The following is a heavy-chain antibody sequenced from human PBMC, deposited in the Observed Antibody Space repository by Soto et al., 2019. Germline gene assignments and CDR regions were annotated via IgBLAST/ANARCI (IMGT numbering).Heavy chain of an antibody. J-gene: IGHJ6*02. CDR1: GYTFTSYG. CDR2: ISAYNGNT. CDR3: ARDGIAAALPYYYYYGMDV. V-gene: IGHV1-18*01. Sequence: ASVKVSCKASGYTFTSYGISWVRQARGQGLEWMGWISAYNGNTNYAQKLQGRVTMTTDTSTSTAYMELRSLRSDDTAVYYCARDGIAAALPYYYYYGMDVWGQGTTVTVSS. D-gene: IGHD6-13*01.